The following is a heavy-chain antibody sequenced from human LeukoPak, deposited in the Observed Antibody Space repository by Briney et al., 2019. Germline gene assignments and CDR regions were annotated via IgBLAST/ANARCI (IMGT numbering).Heavy chain of an antibody. D-gene: IGHD3-22*01. J-gene: IGHJ4*02. CDR3: AKTTYYYDSSGYRWYYFDY. CDR2: ISGSGGST. V-gene: IGHV3-23*01. CDR1: GFTFNNYA. Sequence: GGSLRLSCAASGFTFNNYAMTWVRQAPGKGLEWVSAISGSGGSTYYADSVKGRFTISRDNSKNTLYLQMNSLRAEDTAVYYCAKTTYYYDSSGYRWYYFDYWGQGTLVTVSS.